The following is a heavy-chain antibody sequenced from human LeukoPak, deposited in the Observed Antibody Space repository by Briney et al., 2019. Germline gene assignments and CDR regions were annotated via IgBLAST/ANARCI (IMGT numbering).Heavy chain of an antibody. Sequence: GVSVTVSCKASGYTFTGYYMQWVRQAPGQGLEWMGWINPNSGGTNYAQKFQGRVTMTRDTSISTAYMELSRLRSDDTAVYYYAREYSSSWYDYNWFDPWGQGTLVTVSS. V-gene: IGHV1-2*02. CDR2: INPNSGGT. D-gene: IGHD6-13*01. CDR3: AREYSSSWYDYNWFDP. CDR1: GYTFTGYY. J-gene: IGHJ5*02.